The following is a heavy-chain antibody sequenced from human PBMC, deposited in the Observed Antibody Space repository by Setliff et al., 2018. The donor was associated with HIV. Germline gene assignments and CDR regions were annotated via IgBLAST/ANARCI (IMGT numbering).Heavy chain of an antibody. V-gene: IGHV3-23*01. CDR1: GFTFSSYA. CDR3: AKDKDSYRTFDI. CDR2: MSGSSTST. J-gene: IGHJ3*02. Sequence: HPGGSLRLSCAASGFTFSSYAMNWVRQAPGKGLEWVSVMSGSSTSTYYADSMKGRFTISRDNSKNTLYLQMNSLRAEDTAVYYCAKDKDSYRTFDIWGQVTMVTVSS.